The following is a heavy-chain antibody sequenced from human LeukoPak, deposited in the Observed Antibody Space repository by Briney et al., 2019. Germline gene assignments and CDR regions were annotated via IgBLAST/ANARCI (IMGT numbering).Heavy chain of an antibody. CDR1: GFTFSTYW. CDR3: ANIRCSGGSCYYFDN. Sequence: GGSLRLSCAAAGFTFSTYWMSWIRQAPGNGLEWVANINQDGSGKYYVDSVKGRFTISRDNAKNSQSLQMNSMRAEDTAVYYCANIRCSGGSCYYFDNWGQGTLVTVSS. V-gene: IGHV3-7*03. CDR2: INQDGSGK. D-gene: IGHD2-15*01. J-gene: IGHJ4*02.